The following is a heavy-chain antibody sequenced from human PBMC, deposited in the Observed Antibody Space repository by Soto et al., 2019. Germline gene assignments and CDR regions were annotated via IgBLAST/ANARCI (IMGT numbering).Heavy chain of an antibody. CDR1: GGSISSSNW. CDR2: IYHSGST. CDR3: ARGGSSGEPYYYYYGMDV. Sequence: QVQLQESGPGLVKPSGTLSLTCAVSGGSISSSNWWSWVRQPPGKGLEWIGEIYHSGSTNYNPSLKSRVTLSGDKAKNQFSLKLSSVTAADTAVYYCARGGSSGEPYYYYYGMDVWGQGTTVTVSS. D-gene: IGHD6-6*01. V-gene: IGHV4-4*02. J-gene: IGHJ6*02.